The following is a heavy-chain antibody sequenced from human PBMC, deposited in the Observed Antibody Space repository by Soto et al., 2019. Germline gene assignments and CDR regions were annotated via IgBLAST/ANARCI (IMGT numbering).Heavy chain of an antibody. D-gene: IGHD4-17*01. CDR1: GFTFSSYT. CDR2: IGTSSSYI. V-gene: IGHV3-21*01. J-gene: IGHJ6*02. CDR3: ARDSGRDYLYYYYGMDV. Sequence: EVQLVESGGGLVKPGGSLRLSCAASGFTFSSYTMNWVRQAPGKGLEWVSSIGTSSSYIYYADSVKGRFSISRDNAKNSLFLQMNSLRAYDTAVYYCARDSGRDYLYYYYGMDVWGQVTTVTVAS.